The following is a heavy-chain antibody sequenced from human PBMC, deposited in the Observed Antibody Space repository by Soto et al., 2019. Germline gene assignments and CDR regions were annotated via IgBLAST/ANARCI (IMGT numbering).Heavy chain of an antibody. Sequence: EVQLVDSGGGLVKPGGSLRLSCAASGFSLSDYSMNWIRQAPGKGREWVASISSSSFIHYAESMKGRFTISRDNAKNSLYLQMNSLSAEDTAVYYCAGSSDDGRDNWGQGTLVTVSS. CDR2: ISSSSFI. CDR3: AGSSDDGRDN. J-gene: IGHJ4*02. V-gene: IGHV3-21*01. CDR1: GFSLSDYS. D-gene: IGHD1-26*01.